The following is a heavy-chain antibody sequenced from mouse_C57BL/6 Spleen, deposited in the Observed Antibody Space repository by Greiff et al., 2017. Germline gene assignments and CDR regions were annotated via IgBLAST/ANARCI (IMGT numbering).Heavy chain of an antibody. D-gene: IGHD2-3*01. CDR3: ARGRYYGYYEDLDY. J-gene: IGHJ4*01. Sequence: VQLQQSGAELVKPGASVKISCKASGYAFSSYWMNWVKQRPGQGLEWIGLIYPGDGDTNYNGKFKGKATLTADKSSSTAYMQLSSLTSEDSAVYFCARGRYYGYYEDLDYWGQGTSVTVSS. V-gene: IGHV1-80*01. CDR1: GYAFSSYW. CDR2: IYPGDGDT.